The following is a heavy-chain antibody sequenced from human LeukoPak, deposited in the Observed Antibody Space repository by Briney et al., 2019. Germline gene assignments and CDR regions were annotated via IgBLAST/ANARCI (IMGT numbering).Heavy chain of an antibody. Sequence: PSETLSLTCTVVGDSIKSTQSYWGWIRQPPGKGLEWIGSIHHTGSAYYSASLRSRVSISLDTSENQFSLRLNSATAADTAVYFCSRSSDGVVFDYWGPGMLVTVSS. V-gene: IGHV4-39*07. CDR1: GDSIKSTQSY. J-gene: IGHJ4*02. CDR3: SRSSDGVVFDY. D-gene: IGHD3-16*01. CDR2: IHHTGSA.